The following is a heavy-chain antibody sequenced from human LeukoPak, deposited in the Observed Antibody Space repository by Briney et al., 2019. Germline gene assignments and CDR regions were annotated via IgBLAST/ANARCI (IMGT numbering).Heavy chain of an antibody. J-gene: IGHJ6*02. CDR2: ISWNSGSI. V-gene: IGHV3-9*01. D-gene: IGHD5-12*01. Sequence: GGSLRLSCAASGFTFDDYAMHWVRQAPGKGLEWVSGISWNSGSIGYADSVKGRFTISRDNAKNSLYLQMNSLRAEDTALYYCAKDKATSYGMDVWGQGTTVTVSS. CDR1: GFTFDDYA. CDR3: AKDKATSYGMDV.